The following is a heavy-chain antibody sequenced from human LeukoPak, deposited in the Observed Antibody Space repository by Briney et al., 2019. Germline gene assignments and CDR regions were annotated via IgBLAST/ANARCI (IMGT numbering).Heavy chain of an antibody. CDR3: ARDSSYGDYVGGWFDP. J-gene: IGHJ5*02. CDR1: GGSIISYY. Sequence: SETLSLTCTVSGGSIISYYWSLIRQPPGKGLEWIGHIYYSGSTNYNPSLKSRVTISVDTSKNQFSLKLSSVTAADTAVYYCARDSSYGDYVGGWFDPWGQGTLVTVSS. V-gene: IGHV4-59*01. CDR2: IYYSGST. D-gene: IGHD4-17*01.